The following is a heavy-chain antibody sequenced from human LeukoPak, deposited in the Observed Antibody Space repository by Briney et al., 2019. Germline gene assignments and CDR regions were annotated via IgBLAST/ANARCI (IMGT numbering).Heavy chain of an antibody. CDR3: AKATLSVDTAMVGFDY. J-gene: IGHJ4*02. CDR1: GFTFDDYA. CDR2: ISWNSGSI. D-gene: IGHD5-18*01. V-gene: IGHV3-9*01. Sequence: PGRSLRPSCAASGFTFDDYAMHWVRQAPGKGLEWVSGISWNSGSIGYADSVKGRFTISRDNAKNSLYLQMNSLRAEDTALYYCAKATLSVDTAMVGFDYWGQGTLVTVSS.